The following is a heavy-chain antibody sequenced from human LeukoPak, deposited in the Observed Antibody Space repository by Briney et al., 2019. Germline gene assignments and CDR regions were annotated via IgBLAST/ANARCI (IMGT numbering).Heavy chain of an antibody. Sequence: GGSLRLSCAASGFTFSSYAMTWVRQAPGKGLEWVSAISGSDYSTYYADSVKGRFTISRDNSKNTLYLQMNSLRAEDTAVYYCAKVTTLTSYYIDYWGQGTLVTVSS. CDR2: ISGSDYST. CDR3: AKVTTLTSYYIDY. V-gene: IGHV3-23*01. CDR1: GFTFSSYA. D-gene: IGHD4-17*01. J-gene: IGHJ4*02.